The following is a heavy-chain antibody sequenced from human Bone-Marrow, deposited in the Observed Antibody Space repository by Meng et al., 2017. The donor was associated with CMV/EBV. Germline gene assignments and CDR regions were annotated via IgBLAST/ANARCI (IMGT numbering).Heavy chain of an antibody. D-gene: IGHD3-3*01. CDR3: ARGPGTSYYDFWSGYYLNVVGYYYGMDV. Sequence: ASVKVSCKASGYTFTSYDINWVRQATGQGLEWMGWMNPNSGNTGYAQKFQGRVTMTRNTSISTAYMELSSLRSEDTAVYYCARGPGTSYYDFWSGYYLNVVGYYYGMDVWGQGNTVTVSS. CDR2: MNPNSGNT. CDR1: GYTFTSYD. V-gene: IGHV1-8*01. J-gene: IGHJ6*02.